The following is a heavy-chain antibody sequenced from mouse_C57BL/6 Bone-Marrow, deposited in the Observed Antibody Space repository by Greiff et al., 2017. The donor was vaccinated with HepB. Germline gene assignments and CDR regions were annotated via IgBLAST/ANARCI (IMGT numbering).Heavy chain of an antibody. Sequence: VQLQQPGAELVKPGASVKLSCKASGYTFTSYWMQWVKQRPGQGLEWIGEIDPSDSYTNYNQKFKGKATLTGDTSSSTAYMQLSSLTSEDSAVYYCARSEGNYYGSRYFDVWGTGTTVTVSS. CDR1: GYTFTSYW. D-gene: IGHD1-1*01. CDR3: ARSEGNYYGSRYFDV. J-gene: IGHJ1*03. CDR2: IDPSDSYT. V-gene: IGHV1-50*01.